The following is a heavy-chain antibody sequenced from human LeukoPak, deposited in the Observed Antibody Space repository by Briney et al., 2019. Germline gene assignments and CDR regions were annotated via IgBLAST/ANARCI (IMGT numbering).Heavy chain of an antibody. J-gene: IGHJ4*02. CDR2: ISYDGSNK. CDR3: ARGYCSSTSCAPSGY. Sequence: GGSLRLSCAASGFTFSSYAMHWVRQAPGKGLEWVAVISYDGSNKYYADSVKGRFTISRDNPKNTLYLQMNSLRAEDTAVYYCARGYCSSTSCAPSGYWGQGTLVTVSS. V-gene: IGHV3-30-3*01. D-gene: IGHD2-2*01. CDR1: GFTFSSYA.